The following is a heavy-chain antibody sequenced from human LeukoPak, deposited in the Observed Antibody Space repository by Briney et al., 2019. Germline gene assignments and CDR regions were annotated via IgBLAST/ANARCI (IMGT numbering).Heavy chain of an antibody. D-gene: IGHD6-19*01. V-gene: IGHV7-4-1*01. CDR3: AAPLAVPYYYGMDV. CDR2: INTNTGDP. Sequence: GASVNVSCTASGYSFTSSAMNWVRQAPGQGLEWMGWINTNTGDPTYAQVFTGRFVFSLDTSVSTAYLQIRSLKAEDTAVYYCAAPLAVPYYYGMDVWGQGTTVTVSS. CDR1: GYSFTSSA. J-gene: IGHJ6*02.